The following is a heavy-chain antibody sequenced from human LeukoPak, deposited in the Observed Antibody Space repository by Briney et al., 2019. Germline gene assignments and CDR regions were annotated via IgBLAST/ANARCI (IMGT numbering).Heavy chain of an antibody. J-gene: IGHJ6*04. D-gene: IGHD3-10*01. CDR2: ISYDGSNK. CDR3: ASPRGGYGSGSYYFYYGMDV. CDR1: GFTFSSYA. V-gene: IGHV3-30*04. Sequence: PGRSLRLSCAASGFTFSSYATHWVRQAPGKGLEWVAVISYDGSNKYYADSVKGRFTISGDNSKNTLYLQMNSLRAEDTAVYYCASPRGGYGSGSYYFYYGMDVWGKGTTVTVSS.